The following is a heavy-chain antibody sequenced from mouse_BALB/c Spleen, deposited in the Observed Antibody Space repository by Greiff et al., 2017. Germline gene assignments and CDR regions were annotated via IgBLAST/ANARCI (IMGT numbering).Heavy chain of an antibody. V-gene: IGHV1-18*01. CDR3: ARGNYYGSSYDFDY. J-gene: IGHJ2*01. D-gene: IGHD1-1*01. CDR2: INPNNGGT. Sequence: VQLKQSGPELEKPGASVKISCKASGYTFTDYNMDWVKQSHGKSLEWIGDINPNNGGTIYNQKFKGKATLTVDKSSSTAYMELRSLTSEDTAVYYCARGNYYGSSYDFDYWGQGTTLTVSS. CDR1: GYTFTDYN.